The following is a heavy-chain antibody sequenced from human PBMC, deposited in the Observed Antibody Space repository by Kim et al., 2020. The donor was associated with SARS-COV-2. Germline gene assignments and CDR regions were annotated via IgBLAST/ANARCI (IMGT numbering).Heavy chain of an antibody. CDR2: ISYDGSNK. Sequence: GGSLRLSCAASGFTFSSYAMHWVRQAPGKGLEWVAVISYDGSNKYYADSVKGRFTISRDNSKNTLYLQMNSLRAEDTAGYYCARDSRGWIWFGESPRLCFDYWGQGTLVTVSS. CDR1: GFTFSSYA. V-gene: IGHV3-30*04. J-gene: IGHJ4*02. D-gene: IGHD3-10*01. CDR3: ARDSRGWIWFGESPRLCFDY.